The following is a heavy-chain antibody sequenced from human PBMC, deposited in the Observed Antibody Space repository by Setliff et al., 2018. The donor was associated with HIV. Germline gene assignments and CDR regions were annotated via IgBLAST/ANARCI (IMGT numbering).Heavy chain of an antibody. CDR2: INHSGST. Sequence: PSETLSLTCAVYGGSFSGSYWSWNGQPPGKDLEWIGEINHSGSTNYNPSLKSRVTISVDTSKNQFSLKLTSVIAADTAVYYCATSTVAVLFDYWDQGALVT. CDR1: GGSFSGSY. CDR3: ATSTVAVLFDY. D-gene: IGHD6-19*01. V-gene: IGHV4-34*01. J-gene: IGHJ4*02.